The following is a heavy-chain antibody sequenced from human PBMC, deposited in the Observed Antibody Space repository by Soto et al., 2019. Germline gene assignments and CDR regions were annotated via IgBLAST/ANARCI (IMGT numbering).Heavy chain of an antibody. V-gene: IGHV3-30-3*01. CDR2: ISYDGSNK. D-gene: IGHD3-10*01. CDR3: AREGFGRAFDI. J-gene: IGHJ3*02. CDR1: GFTFSSYA. Sequence: QVQLVESGGGVVQPGRSLRLSCAASGFTFSSYAMHWVRQAPGKGLEWVAVISYDGSNKYYADSVKGRFTISRDNSKNTLYLQMNSLRAEDTAVYCCAREGFGRAFDIWGQGTMVTVSS.